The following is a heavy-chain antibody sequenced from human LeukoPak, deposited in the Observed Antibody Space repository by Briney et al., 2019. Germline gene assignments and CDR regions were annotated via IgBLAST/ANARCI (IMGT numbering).Heavy chain of an antibody. CDR3: ARDPNLSSGYYYTVEWFDP. CDR2: INPNSGGT. V-gene: IGHV1-2*02. J-gene: IGHJ5*02. Sequence: GASVKVSCKASGYTFTGYYMHWVRPPPGQGLEWMGWINPNSGGTNYAQKFQGRVTMTRDTSISTAYMELSRLRSDDTAVYYCARDPNLSSGYYYTVEWFDPWGQGTLVTVSS. CDR1: GYTFTGYY. D-gene: IGHD3-22*01.